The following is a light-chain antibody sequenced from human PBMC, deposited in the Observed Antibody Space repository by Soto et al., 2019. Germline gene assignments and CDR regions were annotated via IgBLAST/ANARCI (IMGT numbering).Light chain of an antibody. V-gene: IGKV2-28*01. J-gene: IGKJ4*01. CDR3: MQASQSVT. CDR1: QSVLHSNGNTY. CDR2: LVS. Sequence: DIVMTQSPLSLSVTPGEPASICCRSSQSVLHSNGNTYLEWYLQKPGQSPQLLIYLVSNRASGVPDRFSGSGSGTDFTLKISRVEAEDVGVYYCMQASQSVTFGGGTKVEIK.